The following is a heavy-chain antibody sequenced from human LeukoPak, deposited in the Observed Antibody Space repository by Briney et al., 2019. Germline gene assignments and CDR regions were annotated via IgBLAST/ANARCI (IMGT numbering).Heavy chain of an antibody. J-gene: IGHJ4*02. V-gene: IGHV1-3*01. D-gene: IGHD2-2*03. CDR1: GYTFTSYA. CDR3: AREFGYCSSTSCGDFVY. CDR2: TNAGNGNT. Sequence: ASVKVSCKASGYTFTSYAMHWVRQAPGQRLEWMGWTNAGNGNTKYSQKFQGRVTITRDTSASTAYMELSSLRSEDTAVYYCAREFGYCSSTSCGDFVYWGQGTLVTVSS.